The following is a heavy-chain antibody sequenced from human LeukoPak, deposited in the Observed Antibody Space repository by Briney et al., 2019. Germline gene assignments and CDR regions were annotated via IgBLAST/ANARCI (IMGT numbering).Heavy chain of an antibody. CDR2: ISPSGDIT. J-gene: IGHJ4*02. CDR1: GFTLRNHG. Sequence: GGTLRLSCAASGFTLRNHGMNWVRQAPGKGLEWVSGISPSGDITYYAHSVKGRFTICRENSKNTLYLEVISLTAEDTAVYYCAKDDAWLRFGEWSQGTLVTVSS. D-gene: IGHD3-10*01. V-gene: IGHV3-23*01. CDR3: AKDDAWLRFGE.